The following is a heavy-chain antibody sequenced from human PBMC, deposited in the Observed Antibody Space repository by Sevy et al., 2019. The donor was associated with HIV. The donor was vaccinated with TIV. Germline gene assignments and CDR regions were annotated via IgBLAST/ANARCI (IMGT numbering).Heavy chain of an antibody. Sequence: GGSLRLSCTASGFTFSSYDMNWLRQAPGKGLEWVSKISSSGSSIYYADSVKGRFTISRDNAKNSLNLQMNSLRAEDTAVYYCTRNGGAMDNGFDPWGQGTLVTVSS. CDR2: ISSSGSSI. CDR1: GFTFSSYD. J-gene: IGHJ5*02. CDR3: TRNGGAMDNGFDP. D-gene: IGHD2-2*03. V-gene: IGHV3-48*03.